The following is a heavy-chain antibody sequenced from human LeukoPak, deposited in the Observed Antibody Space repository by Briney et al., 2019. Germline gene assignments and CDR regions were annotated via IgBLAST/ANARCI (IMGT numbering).Heavy chain of an antibody. CDR3: AAALYSSGWYYFDH. Sequence: PSETLSLTCTVSGGSISSYYWSWIRQPAGKGLEWIGRIYTSGSTNYNPSLKSRVTMSVDTSKNQFSLKLSSVTAADTAVYYCAAALYSSGWYYFDHWGQGTLVTVSS. D-gene: IGHD6-19*01. CDR2: IYTSGST. CDR1: GGSISSYY. J-gene: IGHJ4*02. V-gene: IGHV4-4*07.